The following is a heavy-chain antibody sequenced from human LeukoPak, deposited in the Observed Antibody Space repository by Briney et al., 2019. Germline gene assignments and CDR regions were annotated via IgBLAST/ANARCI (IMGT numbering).Heavy chain of an antibody. CDR3: ARDVVVTASPDAFDI. Sequence: TLSLTCTVSGDSVSSGGYYWTWIRQHPGKGLEWIGYISNSGTASYNPSLESRVSISVDTSNNQFSLRLNSVTAADTAVYYCARDVVVTASPDAFDIWGQGTMVTVSS. CDR2: ISNSGTA. D-gene: IGHD2-21*02. CDR1: GDSVSSGGYY. J-gene: IGHJ3*02. V-gene: IGHV4-31*03.